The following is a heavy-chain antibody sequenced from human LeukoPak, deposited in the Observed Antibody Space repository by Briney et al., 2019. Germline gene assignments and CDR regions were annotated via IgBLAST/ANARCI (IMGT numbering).Heavy chain of an antibody. D-gene: IGHD2-2*01. CDR1: GFTFSTYA. CDR3: AHGTVYQLDY. CDR2: ISGSDDGT. J-gene: IGHJ4*02. Sequence: GGSLRLSCAASGFTFSTYAMSWVRQIPGKGLEWVSAISGSDDGTYYADSVKGRFTISRDNSRNTLYLQMNSLRAEDTAVYYCAHGTVYQLDYWGQGTLVTVSS. V-gene: IGHV3-23*01.